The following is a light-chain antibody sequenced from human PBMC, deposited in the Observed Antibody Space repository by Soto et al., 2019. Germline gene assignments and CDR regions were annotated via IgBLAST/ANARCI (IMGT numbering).Light chain of an antibody. Sequence: SYELTQPPSVSVAPGGTASITCAQSDIGTKLVQWYQQKPGQAPVLVMSDDDDRPSGIPERFSGYNSVNTATLTISRVEAGDEADYYCQVWDSSSDIYVFGTGTKLTVL. CDR3: QVWDSSSDIYV. CDR1: DIGTKL. V-gene: IGLV3-21*04. CDR2: DDD. J-gene: IGLJ1*01.